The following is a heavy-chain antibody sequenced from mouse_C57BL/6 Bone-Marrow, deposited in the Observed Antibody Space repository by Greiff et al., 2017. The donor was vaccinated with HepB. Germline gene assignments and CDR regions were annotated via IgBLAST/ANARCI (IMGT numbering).Heavy chain of an antibody. CDR1: GFTFSDYG. Sequence: EVKLMESGGGLVKPGGSLKLSCAASGFTFSDYGMHWVRQAPEKGLEWVAYISSGSSTIYYADTVKGRFTISRDNAKNTLFLQMNSLRSEDTAMYYCARDYYYGSSPFAYWGQGTLVTVSA. CDR2: ISSGSSTI. CDR3: ARDYYYGSSPFAY. V-gene: IGHV5-17*01. D-gene: IGHD1-1*01. J-gene: IGHJ3*01.